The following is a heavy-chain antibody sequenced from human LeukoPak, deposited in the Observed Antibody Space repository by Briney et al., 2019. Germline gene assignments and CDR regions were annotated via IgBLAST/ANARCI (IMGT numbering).Heavy chain of an antibody. CDR2: IWYDGSNK. Sequence: PGGSLRLSCAASGFTFSSYGMHWVRQAPGKGLEWVAVIWYDGSNKYYADSVKGRFTISRDNSKNTLYLQMNSLRAEDTAVYYCATGWGGVTGYYYDMDVWGQGTAVTVSS. D-gene: IGHD3-16*01. J-gene: IGHJ6*02. CDR1: GFTFSSYG. V-gene: IGHV3-33*01. CDR3: ATGWGGVTGYYYDMDV.